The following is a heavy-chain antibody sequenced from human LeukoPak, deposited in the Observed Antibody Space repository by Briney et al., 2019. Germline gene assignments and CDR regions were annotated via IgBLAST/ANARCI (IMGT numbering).Heavy chain of an antibody. V-gene: IGHV4-59*01. CDR3: ARDGNYSYMDV. J-gene: IGHJ6*03. CDR1: GGSISSYY. CDR2: IYYSGST. Sequence: SETLSLTCTVSGGSISSYYWSWIREPPGKGLEWIGYIYYSGSTNYNPSLKSRVTISVDTSKNQFSLKLSSVTAADTAVYYCARDGNYSYMDVWGKGTTVTVSS.